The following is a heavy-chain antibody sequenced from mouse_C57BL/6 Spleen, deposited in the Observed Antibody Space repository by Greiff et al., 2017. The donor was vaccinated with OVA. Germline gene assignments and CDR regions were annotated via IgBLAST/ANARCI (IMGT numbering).Heavy chain of an antibody. V-gene: IGHV1-15*01. CDR3: TRGTAQGKAWFAY. CDR2: IDPETGGT. CDR1: GYTFTDYE. Sequence: QVQLQQSGAELVRPGASVTLSCKASGYTFTDYEMHWVKQTPVHGLEWIGAIDPETGGTAYNQKFKGKAILTADKSSSTAYMELRSLTTEDSAVCYFTRGTAQGKAWFAYWGQGTLVTVSA. J-gene: IGHJ3*01. D-gene: IGHD3-2*02.